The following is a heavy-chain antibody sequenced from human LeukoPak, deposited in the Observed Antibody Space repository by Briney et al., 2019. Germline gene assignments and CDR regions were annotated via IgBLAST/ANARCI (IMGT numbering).Heavy chain of an antibody. Sequence: ASVKVSCKASGYTFTTYKMHWVRQAPGQGLEWVGIINSSDGDSRNAQKFQGRVTMTRDTSTRTVYMEVNSLRSEDTAVYYCARQGTYSSAIGMGYWGQGTLVTVSS. CDR3: ARQGTYSSAIGMGY. D-gene: IGHD6-19*01. V-gene: IGHV1-46*01. CDR1: GYTFTTYK. J-gene: IGHJ4*02. CDR2: INSSDGDS.